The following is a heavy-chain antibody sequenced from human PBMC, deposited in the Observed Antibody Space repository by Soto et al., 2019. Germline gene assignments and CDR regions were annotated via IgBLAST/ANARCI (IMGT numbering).Heavy chain of an antibody. D-gene: IGHD6-13*01. CDR2: IRSKAYGGTT. V-gene: IGHV3-49*03. CDR1: GFTFGDYA. CDR3: TRDYYSSSWDYYYGMDV. J-gene: IGHJ6*02. Sequence: SLRLSCTASGFTFGDYAMSWFRQAPGKGLEWVGFIRSKAYGGTTEYAASVKGRFTISRDDSKSIAYLQMNSLKTEDTAVYYCTRDYYSSSWDYYYGMDVWGQGTTVTVSS.